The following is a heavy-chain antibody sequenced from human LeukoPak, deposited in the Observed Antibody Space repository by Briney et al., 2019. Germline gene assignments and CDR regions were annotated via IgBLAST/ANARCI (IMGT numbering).Heavy chain of an antibody. CDR3: ARKIVGATRPLDY. CDR2: INHSGST. CDR1: GGSFSGYY. Sequence: SETLSLTCAVYGGSFSGYYWSWIRQPPGKGLEWIGEINHSGSTNYSPSLKSRVTISVDTSKNQFSLKLSSVTAADTAVYYCARKIVGATRPLDYWGQGTLVTVSS. V-gene: IGHV4-34*01. D-gene: IGHD1-26*01. J-gene: IGHJ4*02.